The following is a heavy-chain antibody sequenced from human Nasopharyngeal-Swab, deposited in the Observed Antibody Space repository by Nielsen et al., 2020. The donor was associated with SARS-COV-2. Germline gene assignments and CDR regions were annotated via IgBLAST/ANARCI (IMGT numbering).Heavy chain of an antibody. CDR2: ISYDGSNK. D-gene: IGHD6-19*01. CDR3: ARDSAVAGRGRVPGY. Sequence: GESLKISCAASGFTFSSYAMHWVRQAPGKGLEWVAVISYDGSNKYYADSVKGRFTISRDNSKNTLYLQMNSLRAEDTPVYYCARDSAVAGRGRVPGYWGQGTLVTVSS. V-gene: IGHV3-30-3*01. J-gene: IGHJ4*02. CDR1: GFTFSSYA.